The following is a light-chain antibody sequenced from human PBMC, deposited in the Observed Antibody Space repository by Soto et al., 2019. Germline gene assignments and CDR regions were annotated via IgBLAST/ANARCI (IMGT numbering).Light chain of an antibody. V-gene: IGKV2-28*01. CDR1: QSLLHRNGYSY. CDR2: LAS. Sequence: DIVMAQSPLSLSVTPGEPASISCTSSQSLLHRNGYSYLDWYLQNQGQSPQLLIYLASTRASGVPDRYSGSGSGTDFSLNIRRVEAEDVGVYYCQPARQSPLTFGGGTKVEIK. CDR3: QPARQSPLT. J-gene: IGKJ4*01.